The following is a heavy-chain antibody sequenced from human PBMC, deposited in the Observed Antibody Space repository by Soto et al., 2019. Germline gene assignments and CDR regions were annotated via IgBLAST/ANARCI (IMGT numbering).Heavy chain of an antibody. V-gene: IGHV1-18*01. CDR2: ISAYKGNT. Sequence: ASVKVSCKASGYTFTSYGISWVRQAPGQGLERMGWISAYKGNTNYAQNLQGRATMTTDISRTTADMALTSLRSDVPAVYDGASFELHSASAFDIGGQGRMVTVSS. CDR1: GYTFTSYG. J-gene: IGHJ3*02. D-gene: IGHD1-26*01. CDR3: ASFELHSASAFDI.